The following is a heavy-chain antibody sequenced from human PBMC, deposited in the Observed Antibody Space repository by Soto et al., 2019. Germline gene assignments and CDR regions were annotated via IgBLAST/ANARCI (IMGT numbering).Heavy chain of an antibody. CDR1: GGTFNTYT. V-gene: IGHV1-69*13. D-gene: IGHD1-26*01. CDR3: GRIPRYSFPTSDPLDN. CDR2: IIPIFGTT. Sequence: SVKVSCKASGGTFNTYTFSWVRQAPGQGLEWMGSIIPIFGTTHYAQSFQGRLPITADQSSTTTYMELRSLTSHDTALYYCGRIPRYSFPTSDPLDNWGQGTLVTVSS. J-gene: IGHJ1*01.